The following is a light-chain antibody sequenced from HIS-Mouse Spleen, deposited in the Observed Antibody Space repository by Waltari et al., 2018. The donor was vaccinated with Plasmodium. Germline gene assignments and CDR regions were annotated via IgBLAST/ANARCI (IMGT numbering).Light chain of an antibody. J-gene: IGLJ3*02. Sequence: SYELTQPSSVSVSPGHTARIPCSGDVLAKKYARWFQQKPGQAPVLVIYKDSERPSGIPERFSGSSSGTTVTLTISGAQVEDEADYYCYSAADNNRVFGGGTKLTVL. CDR1: VLAKKY. V-gene: IGLV3-27*01. CDR2: KDS. CDR3: YSAADNNRV.